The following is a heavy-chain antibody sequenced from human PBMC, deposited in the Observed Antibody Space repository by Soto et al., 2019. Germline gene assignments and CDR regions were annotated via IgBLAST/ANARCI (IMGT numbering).Heavy chain of an antibody. CDR1: GDSISIGGYS. V-gene: IGHV4-30-2*01. J-gene: IGHJ4*02. CDR3: ARESRLDYRFFDN. CDR2: IYHGGST. D-gene: IGHD4-4*01. Sequence: QLQLQESGSGLVKPSQTLSLTCDVSGDSISIGGYSWNWLRQPPGKGLQWIGYIYHGGSTYYNPSLKSRLIISVDRSKNHFSLNLTSVTAADTAVYYCARESRLDYRFFDNWGQGILVTVSS.